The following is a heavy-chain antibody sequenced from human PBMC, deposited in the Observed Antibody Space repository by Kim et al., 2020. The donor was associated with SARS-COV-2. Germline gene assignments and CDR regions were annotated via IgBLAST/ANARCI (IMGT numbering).Heavy chain of an antibody. V-gene: IGHV1-2*02. CDR2: INPNSGGT. CDR3: ARRASITMIVVVYNWFDP. J-gene: IGHJ5*02. CDR1: GYTFTGYY. Sequence: ASVKVSCKASGYTFTGYYMHWVRQAPGQGLEWMGWINPNSGGTNYAQKFQGRVTMTRDTSISTAYMELSRLRSDDTAVYYCARRASITMIVVVYNWFDPRGQGTLVTVSS. D-gene: IGHD3-22*01.